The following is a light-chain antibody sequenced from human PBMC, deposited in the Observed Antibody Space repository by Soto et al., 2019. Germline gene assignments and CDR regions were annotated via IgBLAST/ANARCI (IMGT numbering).Light chain of an antibody. CDR2: GAS. CDR1: QSVSSSY. J-gene: IGKJ2*01. CDR3: QQYGSSPYT. V-gene: IGKV3-20*01. Sequence: EIVLTQSPGTLSLSPGERATLSCRASQSVSSSYLAWYQQKPGQAPRLLIYGASSRATGIPDRFSGSGSGTDVTLIISRLEHEEFAVYYCQQYGSSPYTFGQGTKLEIK.